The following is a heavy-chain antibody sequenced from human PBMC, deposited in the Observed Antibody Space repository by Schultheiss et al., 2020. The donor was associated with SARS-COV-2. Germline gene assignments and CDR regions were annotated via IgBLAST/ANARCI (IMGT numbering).Heavy chain of an antibody. J-gene: IGHJ4*02. V-gene: IGHV3-23*01. Sequence: LSLTCAASGFTFSTYAMSWVRQAPGKGLKWVSGISGRGGSTYYADSVKGRFTISRDNYKNTLYLQMHSLRGEDTAVYYCAREDYYGSGRKMAFDYWGQGTLVTVSS. CDR1: GFTFSTYA. CDR2: ISGRGGST. D-gene: IGHD3-10*01. CDR3: AREDYYGSGRKMAFDY.